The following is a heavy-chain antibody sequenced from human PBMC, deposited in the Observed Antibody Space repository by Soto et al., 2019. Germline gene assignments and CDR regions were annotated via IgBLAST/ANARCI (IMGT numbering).Heavy chain of an antibody. CDR1: GFTFSSYS. J-gene: IGHJ6*02. V-gene: IGHV3-21*01. CDR2: ISSSSSYI. Sequence: GSLRLSCAASGFTFSSYSMNWVRQAPGKGLEWVSSISSSSSYIYYADSVKGRFTISRDNAKNSLYLQMNSLRAEDTAVYYCARDSVVVTAPTRRYYYYYGMDVWGQGTTVTVSS. D-gene: IGHD2-21*02. CDR3: ARDSVVVTAPTRRYYYYYGMDV.